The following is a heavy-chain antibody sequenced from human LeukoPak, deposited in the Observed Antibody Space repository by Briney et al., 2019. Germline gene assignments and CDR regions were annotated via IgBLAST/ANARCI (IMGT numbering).Heavy chain of an antibody. CDR1: GGSFSGYY. V-gene: IGHV4-34*01. CDR3: ARAEAARTFDP. D-gene: IGHD6-6*01. Sequence: SETLSLTCAVYGGSFSGYYWSWIRQPPGKGLEWIGEINHSGSTNYNPSLKSRVTISVDMSKNQFSLKLSSVTAADTAVYYCARAEAARTFDPWGQGTLVTVSS. CDR2: INHSGST. J-gene: IGHJ5*02.